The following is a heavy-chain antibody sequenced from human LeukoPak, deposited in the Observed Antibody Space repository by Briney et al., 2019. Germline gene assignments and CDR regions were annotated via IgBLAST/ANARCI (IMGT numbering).Heavy chain of an antibody. J-gene: IGHJ4*02. Sequence: GGSLRLSCAASGFTFSSYSMNWVRQAPGKGLEWVSSISSSSSYIYYADSVKGRFTISRDYAKNSLYLQMNSLRAEDTAVYYCARGSIAAFDYWGQGTLVTVSS. CDR3: ARGSIAAFDY. CDR1: GFTFSSYS. CDR2: ISSSSSYI. V-gene: IGHV3-21*01. D-gene: IGHD6-6*01.